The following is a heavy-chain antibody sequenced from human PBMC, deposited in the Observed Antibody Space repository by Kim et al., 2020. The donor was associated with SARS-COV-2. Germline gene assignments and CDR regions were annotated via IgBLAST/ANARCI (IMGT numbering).Heavy chain of an antibody. J-gene: IGHJ3*02. V-gene: IGHV3-23*01. Sequence: GGSLRLSCAASGFTFSNYAMSWVRQAPGKGLEWVSYIRGGGAVTHYAGSVKGRCTISRDTFKNTLYLQVDSLRAEDTAVYYCAKCHSDWGNDAFDIWG. D-gene: IGHD3-16*01. CDR2: IRGGGAVT. CDR1: GFTFSNYA. CDR3: AKCHSDWGNDAFDI.